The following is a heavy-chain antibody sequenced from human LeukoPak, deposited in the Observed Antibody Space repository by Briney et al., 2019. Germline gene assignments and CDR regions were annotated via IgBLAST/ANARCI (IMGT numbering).Heavy chain of an antibody. CDR2: ISSSSSYI. D-gene: IGHD5-12*01. J-gene: IGHJ6*03. Sequence: GGSLRFSGAASGFTFSSFSMIWLRQAPGKGLKGVSSISSSSSYIYYADSVKGRFTISRDNAKNSMYLQMNSLRAEDTAVYYCARDISGYVDYYYYMDVWGKGTTVTVSS. V-gene: IGHV3-21*01. CDR1: GFTFSSFS. CDR3: ARDISGYVDYYYYMDV.